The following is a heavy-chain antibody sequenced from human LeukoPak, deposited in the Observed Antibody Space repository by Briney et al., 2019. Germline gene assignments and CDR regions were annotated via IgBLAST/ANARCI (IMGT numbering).Heavy chain of an antibody. CDR1: GGSISSYY. J-gene: IGHJ4*02. V-gene: IGHV4-59*12. CDR3: AREREYGDYSY. D-gene: IGHD4-17*01. Sequence: SETLSLTCTVSGGSISSYYWSWIRQPPGKGLEWIGYIYYSGSTNYNPSLKSRVTISVDTSKNQFSLKVSSVTAADTAVYYCAREREYGDYSYWGQGTLVTVSS. CDR2: IYYSGST.